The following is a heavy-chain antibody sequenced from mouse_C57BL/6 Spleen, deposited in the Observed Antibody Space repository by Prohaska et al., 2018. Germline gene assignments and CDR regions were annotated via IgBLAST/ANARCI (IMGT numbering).Heavy chain of an antibody. V-gene: IGHV1-69*01. CDR2: IDPSDSYT. J-gene: IGHJ2*01. Sequence: QVQLQQPGAELVMPGASVKLSCKASGYTFTSYWMHWVKQRPGQGLEWIGEIDPSDSYTNDNQNFKGKATLTVDKSSSTDYMQLSSLTSEDSAVYYCASGDGYSYYFDYWGQGTTLTVSS. CDR3: ASGDGYSYYFDY. D-gene: IGHD2-3*01. CDR1: GYTFTSYW.